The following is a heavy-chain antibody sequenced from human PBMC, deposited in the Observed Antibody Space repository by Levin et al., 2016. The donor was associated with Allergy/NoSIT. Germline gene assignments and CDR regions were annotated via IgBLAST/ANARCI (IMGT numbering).Heavy chain of an antibody. J-gene: IGHJ4*02. Sequence: ASVKVSCKASGYTLTSYDINWVRQPTGQGLEWMGKMDPKSGFSDYAQKFQGRVTMTRDTATNTAYMELSSLTSDDTALYYCARGYCSSSTSCYLWGQGTLVTVSS. CDR2: MDPKSGFS. V-gene: IGHV1-8*01. CDR1: GYTLTSYD. D-gene: IGHD2-2*01. CDR3: ARGYCSSSTSCYL.